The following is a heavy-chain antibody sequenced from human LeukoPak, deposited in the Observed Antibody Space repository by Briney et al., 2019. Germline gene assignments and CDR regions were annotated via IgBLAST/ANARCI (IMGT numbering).Heavy chain of an antibody. CDR2: ISGSGGST. CDR1: GVTFSSYV. J-gene: IGHJ4*02. Sequence: GGSLRLSCEASGVTFSSYVMSWVRQAPGKGPEWVSGISGSGGSTYYADSVKGRFTISRDNSKNTLYLRMDSLRAEDTAVYYCAKGVAVAGNSGTDYWGQGTLVTVSS. V-gene: IGHV3-23*01. CDR3: AKGVAVAGNSGTDY. D-gene: IGHD6-19*01.